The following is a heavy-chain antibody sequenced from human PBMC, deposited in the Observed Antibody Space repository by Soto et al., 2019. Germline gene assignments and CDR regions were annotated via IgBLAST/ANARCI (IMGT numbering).Heavy chain of an antibody. V-gene: IGHV1-24*01. J-gene: IGHJ5*02. CDR2: FDPEDGET. D-gene: IGHD3-10*01. CDR1: GYTLTELS. CDR3: AIRSGSYYNWFDP. Sequence: ASVKVSCKVSGYTLTELSMHWVREAPGKGLEWMGGFDPEDGETIYAQKFQGRVTMTEDTSTDTAYMELSSLRSEDTAVYYCAIRSGSYYNWFDPWGQGTLVTVSS.